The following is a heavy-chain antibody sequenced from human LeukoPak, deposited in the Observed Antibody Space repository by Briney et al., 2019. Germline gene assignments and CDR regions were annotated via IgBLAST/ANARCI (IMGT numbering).Heavy chain of an antibody. V-gene: IGHV3-23*01. CDR2: ISGSGGST. CDR1: GFTFSSYA. CDR3: AKDHDYGDYFSPYYFDY. Sequence: GGSLRLSCAASGFTFSSYAMSWVRQAPGKGLEWVSAISGSGGSTYYADSVKGRFTTSRDNSKNTLYLQMNSLRAEDTAVYYCAKDHDYGDYFSPYYFDYWGQGTLVTVSS. J-gene: IGHJ4*02. D-gene: IGHD4-17*01.